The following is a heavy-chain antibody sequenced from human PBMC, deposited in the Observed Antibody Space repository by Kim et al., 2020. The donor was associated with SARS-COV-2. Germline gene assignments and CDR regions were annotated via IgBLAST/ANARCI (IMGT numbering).Heavy chain of an antibody. CDR2: IKQDGSEK. D-gene: IGHD3-3*01. J-gene: IGHJ4*02. V-gene: IGHV3-7*01. CDR1: GFTFSSYW. Sequence: GGSLRLSCAASGFTFSSYWMSWVRQAPGKGLEWVANIKQDGSEKYYVDSVKGRFTISRDNAKNSLYLQMNSLRAEDTAVYYCARDRGARITIFGVVPRLNYWGQGTLVTVSS. CDR3: ARDRGARITIFGVVPRLNY.